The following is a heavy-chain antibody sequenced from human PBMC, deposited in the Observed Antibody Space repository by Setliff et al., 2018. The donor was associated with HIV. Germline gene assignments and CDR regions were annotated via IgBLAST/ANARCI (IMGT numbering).Heavy chain of an antibody. CDR3: ASLIIAAGGTRLDS. Sequence: SETLSLTCAVYGGSLSDYYWSWFRLPPGKGLEWIGEINPTGSANYNPSLKGRVTISTDPSKRQFSLRLTSVTAADTAIYYCASLIIAAGGTRLDSWGLGTLVTAPQ. CDR2: INPTGSA. CDR1: GGSLSDYY. J-gene: IGHJ5*01. V-gene: IGHV4-34*01. D-gene: IGHD6-13*01.